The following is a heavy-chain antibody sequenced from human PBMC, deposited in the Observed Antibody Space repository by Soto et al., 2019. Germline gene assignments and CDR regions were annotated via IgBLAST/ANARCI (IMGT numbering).Heavy chain of an antibody. V-gene: IGHV3-23*01. CDR1: GFTFSSYA. CDR3: AKDPPSITIFGVASRAGWFDP. CDR2: ISGSGGST. D-gene: IGHD3-3*01. Sequence: GGSLRLSCAASGFTFSSYAMSWVRQAPGKGLEWVSAISGSGGSTYYADSVKGRFTISRDNSKNTLYLQMNSLRAEDTAVYYCAKDPPSITIFGVASRAGWFDPWGQGTLVTVSS. J-gene: IGHJ5*02.